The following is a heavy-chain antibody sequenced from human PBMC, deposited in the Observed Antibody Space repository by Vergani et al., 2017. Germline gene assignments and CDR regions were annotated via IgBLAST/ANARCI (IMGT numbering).Heavy chain of an antibody. CDR1: GYTFTSYG. CDR3: ARALDYYGSGIDALDI. CDR2: ISAYNGNT. D-gene: IGHD3-10*01. V-gene: IGHV1-18*01. J-gene: IGHJ3*02. Sequence: QVQLVQSGAEVKKPGASVKVSCKASGYTFTSYGISWVRQAPGQGLEWMGWISAYNGNTNYAQKLQGRVTVTTDTSTSKAYMELRSLRSDDTAVYYCARALDYYGSGIDALDIWGQGTMVTVSS.